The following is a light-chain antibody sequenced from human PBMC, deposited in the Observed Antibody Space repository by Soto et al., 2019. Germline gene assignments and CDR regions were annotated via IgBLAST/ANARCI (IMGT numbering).Light chain of an antibody. V-gene: IGKV3-11*01. CDR3: QQPYT. Sequence: EIVLTQSPATLSLSPGERATLSCRASQSVSSYLAWYQQKPGQAPTLLIYDASNRATGIPARFSGSGSGTDFTLTISSLEPEDFAVYYCQQPYTFGQGTKVEIK. CDR2: DAS. J-gene: IGKJ2*01. CDR1: QSVSSY.